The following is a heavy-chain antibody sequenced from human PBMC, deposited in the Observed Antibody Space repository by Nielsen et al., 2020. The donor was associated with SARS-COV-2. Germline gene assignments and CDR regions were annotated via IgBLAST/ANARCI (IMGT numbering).Heavy chain of an antibody. CDR2: IYPGDSKT. V-gene: IGHV5-51*01. CDR3: VTSAFRNTWVDH. D-gene: IGHD2-2*02. J-gene: IGHJ4*02. CDR1: GFRFTNDWRGWGYW. Sequence: GESLKISCKTSGFRFTNDWRGWGYWIGWVRQMPGKGLEWMGIIYPGDSKTRYSPSFQGQVIISADNSVTTTYLQWSSLKASDTAMYYCVTSAFRNTWVDHWGQGTLVTVST.